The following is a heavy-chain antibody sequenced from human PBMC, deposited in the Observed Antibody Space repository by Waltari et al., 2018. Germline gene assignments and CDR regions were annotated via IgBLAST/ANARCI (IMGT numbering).Heavy chain of an antibody. V-gene: IGHV3-23*03. J-gene: IGHJ4*02. Sequence: EVQLLESGGGLVQPGGSLRLSCAASGFTFSSYAMSWVRRAPGKGLEWVSILYSGESRTYYADSVKGRFTISRDNSKNTMYLQMNRLRVGDTAVYYCAKMARYGCYWGQGTLVTVSS. D-gene: IGHD1-1*01. CDR2: LYSGESRT. CDR1: GFTFSSYA. CDR3: AKMARYGCY.